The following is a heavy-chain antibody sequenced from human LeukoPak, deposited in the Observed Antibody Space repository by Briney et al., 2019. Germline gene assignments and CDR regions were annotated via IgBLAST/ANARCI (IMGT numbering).Heavy chain of an antibody. CDR3: ARHIGGSYYSYAFDI. CDR1: GGSISSGSYY. V-gene: IGHV4-61*02. CDR2: IYTSGST. Sequence: SQTLSLTCTLSGGSISSGSYYWSRIRQPAGKGLEWIGRIYTSGSTNYNPSLKSRLTISVDTSKNQFSLKLSSVTAADTAVYYRARHIGGSYYSYAFDIWGQGTMVTVSS. D-gene: IGHD1-26*01. J-gene: IGHJ3*02.